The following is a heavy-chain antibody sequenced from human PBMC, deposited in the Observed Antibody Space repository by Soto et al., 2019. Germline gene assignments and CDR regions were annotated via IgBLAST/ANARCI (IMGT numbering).Heavy chain of an antibody. CDR3: ARGVVVVPAAPTGSFDY. J-gene: IGHJ4*02. D-gene: IGHD2-2*01. V-gene: IGHV4-34*01. Sequence: SETLSLTCAVYGGSFSGYYWSWIRQPPGKGLEWIGEINHSGSTNYNPSLKSRVTISVDTSKNQFSLKLSSVTAADTAVYYCARGVVVVPAAPTGSFDYWGQGTLVTVSS. CDR1: GGSFSGYY. CDR2: INHSGST.